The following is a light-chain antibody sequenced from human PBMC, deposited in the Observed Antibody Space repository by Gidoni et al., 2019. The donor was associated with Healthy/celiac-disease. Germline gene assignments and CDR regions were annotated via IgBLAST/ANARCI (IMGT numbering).Light chain of an antibody. V-gene: IGKV1-9*01. CDR3: QQLNSYPLT. Sequence: DIQLTQSPSFLSASVGDRVTITCRASQGISSYLAWYQQKPGKAPKLLSYAASTLQSGVPSRFSGSGSGTEFTLTISSLQPEDFATYYCQQLNSYPLTFGGETKVGIK. CDR1: QGISSY. CDR2: AAS. J-gene: IGKJ4*01.